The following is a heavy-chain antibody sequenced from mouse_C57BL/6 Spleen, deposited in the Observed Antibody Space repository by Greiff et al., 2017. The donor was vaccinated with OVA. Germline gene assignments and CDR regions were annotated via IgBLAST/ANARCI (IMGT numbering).Heavy chain of an antibody. Sequence: VHLVESGAELVRPGASVTLSCKASGYTFTDYEMHWVKQTPVHGLEWIGAIDPETGGTAYNQKFKGKAILTADKSSSTAYMELRSLTSEDSAVYYCTREGDSNYDAMDYWGQGTSVTVSS. CDR3: TREGDSNYDAMDY. V-gene: IGHV1-15*01. J-gene: IGHJ4*01. CDR2: IDPETGGT. CDR1: GYTFTDYE. D-gene: IGHD2-5*01.